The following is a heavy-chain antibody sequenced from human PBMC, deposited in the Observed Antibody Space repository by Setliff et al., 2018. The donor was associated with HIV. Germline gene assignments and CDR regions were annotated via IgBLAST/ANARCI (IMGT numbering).Heavy chain of an antibody. CDR1: GFTFSSYS. D-gene: IGHD5-12*01. J-gene: IGHJ6*02. CDR2: INSSGSTI. CDR3: ARGSGYDKGAYHYYYGMDV. Sequence: PGGSLRLSCAASGFTFSSYSMNWVRQAPGKGLEWVSYINSSGSTIYYADSVKGRFTISRDNTKNSLYLQMNSLGAEDTAVYYCARGSGYDKGAYHYYYGMDVWGQGTTVTVSS. V-gene: IGHV3-48*04.